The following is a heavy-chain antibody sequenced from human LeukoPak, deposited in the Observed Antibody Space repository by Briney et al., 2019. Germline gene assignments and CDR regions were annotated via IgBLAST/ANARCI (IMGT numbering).Heavy chain of an antibody. CDR3: ARCLGSSGCHLDY. CDR1: GFTFSNYY. J-gene: IGHJ4*02. V-gene: IGHV3-11*01. CDR2: ISSSGSTI. Sequence: PGGSLRLSCAASGFTFSNYYMSWIRQAPGKGLEWVSYISSSGSTIYYADSVKGRFTISRDNAKNSLYLQMNSLRAEDTAVYYGARCLGSSGCHLDYWGQGTLVTVSS. D-gene: IGHD6-19*01.